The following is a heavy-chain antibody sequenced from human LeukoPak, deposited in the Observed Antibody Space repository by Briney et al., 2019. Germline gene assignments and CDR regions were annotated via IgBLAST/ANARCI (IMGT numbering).Heavy chain of an antibody. D-gene: IGHD2-2*01. CDR2: ISSSGKTA. V-gene: IGHV3-48*03. CDR1: GFTFSSYE. J-gene: IGHJ4*02. Sequence: GGSLRLSCAASGFTFSSYEMNWVRQAPGKGLEWLSYISSSGKTAYHADSVKGRFTISRDNAKNSLYLEMNSLRAEDTAVYYCARDRCSSISCYFDYWGQGTLVTVSS. CDR3: ARDRCSSISCYFDY.